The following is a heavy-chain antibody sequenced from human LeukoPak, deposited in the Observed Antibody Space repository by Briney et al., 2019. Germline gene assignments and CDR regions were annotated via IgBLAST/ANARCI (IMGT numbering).Heavy chain of an antibody. CDR2: ISAYNGNT. CDR1: GYTFTSYG. V-gene: IGHV1-18*01. J-gene: IGHJ5*02. Sequence: ASVKVSCKASGYTFTSYGISWVRQAPGQGLEWMGWISAYNGNTNYAQKLQGRVTMTRDTSISTAYMELSRLRSDDTAVYYCARDPGQNWFDPWGQGTLVTVSS. CDR3: ARDPGQNWFDP.